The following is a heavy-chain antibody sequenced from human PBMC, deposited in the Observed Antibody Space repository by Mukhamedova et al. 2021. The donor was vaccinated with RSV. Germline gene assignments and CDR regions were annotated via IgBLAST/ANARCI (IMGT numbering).Heavy chain of an antibody. CDR2: IYYSGST. CDR3: AVEGCGGDCYSWSYYYYGMDV. J-gene: IGHJ6*02. D-gene: IGHD2-21*02. Sequence: GSIYYSGSTYYNPSLKSRVTISVDTSKNQFSLKLSSVTAADTAVYYCAVEGCGGDCYSWSYYYYGMDVWGQGTTVTVSS. V-gene: IGHV4-39*01.